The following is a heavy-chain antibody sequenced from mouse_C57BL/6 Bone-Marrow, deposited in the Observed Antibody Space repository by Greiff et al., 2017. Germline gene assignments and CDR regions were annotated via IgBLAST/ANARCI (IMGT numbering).Heavy chain of an antibody. D-gene: IGHD1-1*01. V-gene: IGHV1-52*01. CDR1: GYTFTSYW. J-gene: IGHJ1*03. CDR3: ARGTTGPWYFDV. CDR2: IDPSDSET. Sequence: QVQLQQPGAELVRPGSSVKLSCKASGYTFTSYWMHWVKQRPIQGLEWIGNIDPSDSETHYNQKFKDKATLTVDKSSSTAYMQLSSLTSEDSAVYYCARGTTGPWYFDVWGTGTTVTVSS.